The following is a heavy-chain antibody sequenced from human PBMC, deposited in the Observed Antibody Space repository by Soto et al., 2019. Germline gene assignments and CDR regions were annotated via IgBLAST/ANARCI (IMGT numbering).Heavy chain of an antibody. CDR2: IIPIFGTA. CDR3: AGGAGGYPPPPEYFQH. CDR1: GGTFSSYA. V-gene: IGHV1-69*01. Sequence: QVQLVQSGAEVKKPGSSVKVSCKASGGTFSSYAISWVRQAPGQGLEWMGGIIPIFGTANYAQKFQGRVTMTADEATSTADMELGSLRSEDTAVYYCAGGAGGYPPPPEYFQHWGQGTLGTVSS. J-gene: IGHJ1*01. D-gene: IGHD3-22*01.